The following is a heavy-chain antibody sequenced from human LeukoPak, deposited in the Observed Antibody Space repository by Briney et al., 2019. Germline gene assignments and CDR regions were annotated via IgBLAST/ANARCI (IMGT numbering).Heavy chain of an antibody. D-gene: IGHD6-19*01. J-gene: IGHJ5*02. Sequence: ASVKVSCKASGYTFSNYGISWMRQAPGQGLEWMGWISAYNGKTDYAQNLQGRVTMTTDTSTSTAYMELRSLRSDDTAVYYCARDARRWLPNNWFDPWGQGTLVTVSS. CDR2: ISAYNGKT. CDR1: GYTFSNYG. CDR3: ARDARRWLPNNWFDP. V-gene: IGHV1-18*01.